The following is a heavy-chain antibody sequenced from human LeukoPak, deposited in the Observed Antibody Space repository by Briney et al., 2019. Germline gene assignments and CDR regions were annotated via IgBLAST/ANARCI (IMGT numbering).Heavy chain of an antibody. V-gene: IGHV1-8*01. Sequence: EASVKVSCKASGYTFTSYDINWVRQATGQGLEWIGWMNPNSGNTGYAQKFQGRVTMTRNTSISTAYMELSSLRSEDTAVYYCARGPYYDFWSGYYYYFDYWGQGTLVTVSS. CDR2: MNPNSGNT. CDR1: GYTFTSYD. J-gene: IGHJ4*02. CDR3: ARGPYYDFWSGYYYYFDY. D-gene: IGHD3-3*01.